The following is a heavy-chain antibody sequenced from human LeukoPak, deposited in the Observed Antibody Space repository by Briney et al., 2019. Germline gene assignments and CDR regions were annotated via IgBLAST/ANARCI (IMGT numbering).Heavy chain of an antibody. Sequence: SETLSLTCTVSGGSISNSNYYWGWIRQPPGKGLEWIGTIYYSGSTYYNPSLKSRVTISVDTSKNQFSLKLSSVTAADTAVYYCARHLLASAWFGESGDYWGQGTLVTVSS. J-gene: IGHJ4*02. CDR2: IYYSGST. CDR3: ARHLLASAWFGESGDY. D-gene: IGHD3-10*01. CDR1: GGSISNSNYY. V-gene: IGHV4-39*01.